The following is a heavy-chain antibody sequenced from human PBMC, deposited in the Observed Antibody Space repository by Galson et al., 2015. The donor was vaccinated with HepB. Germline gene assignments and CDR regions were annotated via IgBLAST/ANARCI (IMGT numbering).Heavy chain of an antibody. Sequence: SVKVSCKASGYTFTSFGINWVRQATGQGLEWMGWMTRNSGNTGYARKFQGRVTMTGDTSISTAYMELNSLRSEDTAVYYCAGGSTLRLGECPADGCPTDHWGQGTLVTVSS. CDR2: MTRNSGNT. CDR1: GYTFTSFG. D-gene: IGHD3-16*01. CDR3: AGGSTLRLGECPADGCPTDH. V-gene: IGHV1-8*01. J-gene: IGHJ5*02.